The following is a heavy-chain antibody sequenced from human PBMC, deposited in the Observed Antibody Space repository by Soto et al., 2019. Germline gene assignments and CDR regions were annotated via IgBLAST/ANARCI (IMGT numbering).Heavy chain of an antibody. D-gene: IGHD1-7*01. CDR2: INHSGST. CDR1: GGSFSGYY. CDR3: ARASRSPLITGTTRGWFDP. Sequence: PSETLSLTCAVYGGSFSGYYWSWIRQPPGKGLEWIGEINHSGSTNYNPSLKSRVTISVDTSKNQFSLKLSSVTAADTAVYYCARASRSPLITGTTRGWFDPWGQGTLVTVSS. J-gene: IGHJ5*02. V-gene: IGHV4-34*01.